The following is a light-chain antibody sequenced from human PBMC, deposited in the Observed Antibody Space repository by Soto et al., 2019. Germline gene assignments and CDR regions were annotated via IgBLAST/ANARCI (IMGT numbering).Light chain of an antibody. CDR1: NSNLGAGYD. CDR2: GNR. Sequence: QSVLTQPPSVSGAPGQRVTISCTGNNSNLGAGYDVHWYQQLPGAAPKLVIFGNRNRPSGVPERFSGSKSGTSASLAITGLQAEDEADYYCSSYTSSSTLYVVFGGGTKLTVL. J-gene: IGLJ2*01. CDR3: SSYTSSSTLYVV. V-gene: IGLV1-40*01.